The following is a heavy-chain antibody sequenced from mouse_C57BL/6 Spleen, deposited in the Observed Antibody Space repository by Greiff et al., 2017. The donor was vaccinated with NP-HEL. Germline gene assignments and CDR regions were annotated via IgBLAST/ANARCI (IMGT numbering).Heavy chain of an antibody. D-gene: IGHD1-1*01. V-gene: IGHV1-19*01. CDR1: GYTFTDYY. J-gene: IGHJ4*01. Sequence: EVQLQQSGPVLVKPGASVKMSCKASGYTFTDYYMNWVKQSHGKSLEWIGVINPYNGGTSYNQKFKGKATLTVDKSSSTAYMELNSLTSEDSAVYYCALVARNYAMDYWGQGTSVTVSS. CDR3: ALVARNYAMDY. CDR2: INPYNGGT.